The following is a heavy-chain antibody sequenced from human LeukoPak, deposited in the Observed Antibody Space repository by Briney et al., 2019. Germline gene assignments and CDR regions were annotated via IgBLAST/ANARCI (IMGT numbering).Heavy chain of an antibody. D-gene: IGHD2-2*01. V-gene: IGHV3-33*01. J-gene: IGHJ4*02. Sequence: GGSLRLSCATSGFPFNDYGFHWVRQAPGKGLEWVAVIWYDGSNKDYGDSVKGRLAIPRHDYQSKVYLQMNSLRDEDTAMYYCATTCRGRGSTSCFSDFDYWGPGTLVTVSS. CDR1: GFPFNDYG. CDR2: IWYDGSNK. CDR3: ATTCRGRGSTSCFSDFDY.